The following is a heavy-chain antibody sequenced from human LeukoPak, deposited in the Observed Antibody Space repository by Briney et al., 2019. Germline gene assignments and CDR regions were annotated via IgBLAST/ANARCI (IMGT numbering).Heavy chain of an antibody. CDR3: ARVNGYYYYYGMDV. Sequence: SETLSLTCTVSSGSITRVADYWGWIRQTPGQGLEWIASIRSNGHTYYSPSLKSRVTLSVDTSKNQMSLWLKSVIAADTAVYYCARVNGYYYYYGMDVWGQGTTVTVSS. J-gene: IGHJ6*02. CDR2: IRSNGHT. V-gene: IGHV4-39*01. CDR1: SGSITRVADY. D-gene: IGHD2-8*01.